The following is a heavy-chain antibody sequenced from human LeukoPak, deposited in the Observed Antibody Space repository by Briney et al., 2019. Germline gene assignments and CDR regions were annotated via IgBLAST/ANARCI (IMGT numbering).Heavy chain of an antibody. CDR2: IYYSVNT. CDR1: DYSISTVYY. CDR3: ARRDAFDI. V-gene: IGHV4-61*01. J-gene: IGHJ3*02. Sequence: SETLSLTCTVSDYSISTVYYWGWIRQPPGKGLEWIGYIYYSVNTNYTPSLKGRVTISVDTSKNQFSLKLTSVTAADTAVYYCARRDAFDIWGPGTMVTVSS.